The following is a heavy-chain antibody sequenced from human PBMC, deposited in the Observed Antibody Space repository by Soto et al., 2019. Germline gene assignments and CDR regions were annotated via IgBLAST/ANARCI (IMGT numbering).Heavy chain of an antibody. Sequence: QVQLVQSGAEVKKPGASVKVSCKASGYTFTSYDFNWVRQATGQGLEWMGWMNPINGNAGYAQKFQGRVTLTRNTSISTAYMELSSLTSEDTAVYYCARVSEIGVAAPYWGQGTMLTVSS. J-gene: IGHJ3*01. CDR2: MNPINGNA. V-gene: IGHV1-8*01. D-gene: IGHD6-19*01. CDR3: ARVSEIGVAAPY. CDR1: GYTFTSYD.